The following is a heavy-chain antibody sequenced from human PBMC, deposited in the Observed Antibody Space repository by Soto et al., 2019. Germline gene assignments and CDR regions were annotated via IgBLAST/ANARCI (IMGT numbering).Heavy chain of an antibody. V-gene: IGHV3-21*01. CDR3: ARDGNYDILTGYYVHLH. D-gene: IGHD3-9*01. J-gene: IGHJ4*02. Sequence: GGSLRLSCAASGFTFSSYSMNWVRQAPGKGLEWVSSISSSSSYIYYADSVKGRFTISRDNAKNSLYLQMNSLRAEDTAVYYCARDGNYDILTGYYVHLHWGQGTLVTVSS. CDR1: GFTFSSYS. CDR2: ISSSSSYI.